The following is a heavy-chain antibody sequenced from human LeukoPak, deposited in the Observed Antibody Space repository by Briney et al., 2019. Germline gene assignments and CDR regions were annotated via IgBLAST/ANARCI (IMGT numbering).Heavy chain of an antibody. V-gene: IGHV4-59*01. D-gene: IGHD1-26*01. CDR2: IYYSGSP. CDR3: ARYSASHATFDY. CDR1: TGFISSFY. J-gene: IGHJ4*02. Sequence: PSETLSLTCTVSTGFISSFYWGWIRQPPGKGLEWIGHIYYSGSPNYNPSLQSRVTISLDTSRNQFSLKLYSVTAADTAVYYCARYSASHATFDYWGQGTLVTVSS.